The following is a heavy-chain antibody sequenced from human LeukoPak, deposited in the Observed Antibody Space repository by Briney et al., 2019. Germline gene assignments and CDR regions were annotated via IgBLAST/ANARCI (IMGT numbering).Heavy chain of an antibody. J-gene: IGHJ4*02. Sequence: SETLSLTCTVSGGSISSYYWSWIRQPAGKGLEWIGRISTSGSTYYNPSLKSRVTISVDTSKNQFSLKLSSVTAADTAVYYCARDLGGDYGDYPLVPLGYWGQGTLVTVSS. V-gene: IGHV4-4*07. CDR1: GGSISSYY. CDR2: ISTSGST. CDR3: ARDLGGDYGDYPLVPLGY. D-gene: IGHD4-17*01.